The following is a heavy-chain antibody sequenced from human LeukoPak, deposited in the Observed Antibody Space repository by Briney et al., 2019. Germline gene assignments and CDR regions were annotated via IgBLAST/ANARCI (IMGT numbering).Heavy chain of an antibody. J-gene: IGHJ6*02. CDR3: ARTHLAALYYYGMDV. CDR1: GGTFSSYA. CDR2: IIPIFGTA. V-gene: IGHV1-69*13. D-gene: IGHD6-6*01. Sequence: VASVKVSCKASGGTFSSYAISWVRQAPGQGLEWMGGIIPIFGTANYAQKFQGRVTITADESTSTAYMELSSLRSEDTAVYYCARTHLAALYYYGMDVWGQGTTVTVSS.